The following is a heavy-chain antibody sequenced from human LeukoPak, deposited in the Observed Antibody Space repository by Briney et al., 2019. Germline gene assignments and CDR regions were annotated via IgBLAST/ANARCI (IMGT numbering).Heavy chain of an antibody. J-gene: IGHJ6*02. V-gene: IGHV4-59*08. CDR3: ARQYYYYGMDV. CDR1: GGSISGYY. Sequence: SETLSLTCTVSGGSISGYYWSWIRQPPGKGLEWIGYIYYSGSTNYNPSLKSRVTISVDTSKNQFSLKLSSVTAADTAVYYCARQYYYYGMDVWGQGTTVTVSS. CDR2: IYYSGST.